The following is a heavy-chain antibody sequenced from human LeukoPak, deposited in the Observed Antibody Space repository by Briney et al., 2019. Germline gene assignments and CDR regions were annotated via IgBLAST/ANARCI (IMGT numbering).Heavy chain of an antibody. CDR3: ARDYYGSGSYYGNFDY. Sequence: ASVKVSCKASGYTFTGYYMHWVRQAPGQGLEWMGRINPNSGGTNYAQKFQGRVTMTRDTSISTAYMELSRLRSDDTAVYYRARDYYGSGSYYGNFDYWGQGTLVTVSS. V-gene: IGHV1-2*06. CDR2: INPNSGGT. J-gene: IGHJ4*02. CDR1: GYTFTGYY. D-gene: IGHD3-10*01.